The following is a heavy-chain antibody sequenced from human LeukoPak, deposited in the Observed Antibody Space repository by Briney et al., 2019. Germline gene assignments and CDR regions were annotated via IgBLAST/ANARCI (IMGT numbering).Heavy chain of an antibody. V-gene: IGHV3-23*01. CDR3: AKGAYDYIEIGYFDS. CDR1: GFSSTNYA. J-gene: IGHJ4*02. D-gene: IGHD5-12*01. CDR2: LIGSSGST. Sequence: GGSLRLSCAASGFSSTNYAMNWVRQAPGKGLEWVSVLIGSSGSTDYADSVKGRFTISRDNSKNTVFLQMNSLRAEDTAIYYCAKGAYDYIEIGYFDSWGQGTLVTVSS.